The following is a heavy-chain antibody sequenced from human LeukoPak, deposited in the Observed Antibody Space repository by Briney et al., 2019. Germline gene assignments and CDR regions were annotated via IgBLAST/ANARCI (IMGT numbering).Heavy chain of an antibody. V-gene: IGHV1-8*01. Sequence: ASVKVSCKASRDTFTIYDVNWVRPATGQGLEWMGWLNPNSGNTGYVQKFQGRVTMTMNTSISTAYMELTSLTSEDTAVYYCARSTMGARRKYDYWGQGTLVTVSS. CDR3: ARSTMGARRKYDY. CDR2: LNPNSGNT. D-gene: IGHD1-26*01. J-gene: IGHJ4*02. CDR1: RDTFTIYD.